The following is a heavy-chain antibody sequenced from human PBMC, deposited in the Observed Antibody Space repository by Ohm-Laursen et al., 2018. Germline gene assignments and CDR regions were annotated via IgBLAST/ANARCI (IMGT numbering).Heavy chain of an antibody. J-gene: IGHJ6*02. CDR3: ARGVDV. CDR1: GFTFSTHY. CDR2: IDQDGSEK. V-gene: IGHV3-7*01. Sequence: GSLRLSCTASGFTFSTHYMTWVRQAPGKGLEWVANIDQDGSEKYYVDSVKGRFTISRDNAKNSLYLQMNSLRAEDTAVYYCARGVDVWGQGTTVTVSS.